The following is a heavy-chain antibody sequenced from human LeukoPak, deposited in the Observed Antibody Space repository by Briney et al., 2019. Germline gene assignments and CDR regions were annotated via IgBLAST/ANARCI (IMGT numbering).Heavy chain of an antibody. CDR3: ARDSYYYDSSGP. Sequence: GGSLRLSCAASGFTFSSYAMSWVRQAPGKGLEWVSSISGSGGTTYYADSVKGRFTISRDNSKNTLYLQMNSLRAEDTAVYYCARDSYYYDSSGPWGQGTLVTVSS. V-gene: IGHV3-23*01. D-gene: IGHD3-22*01. CDR2: ISGSGGTT. CDR1: GFTFSSYA. J-gene: IGHJ5*02.